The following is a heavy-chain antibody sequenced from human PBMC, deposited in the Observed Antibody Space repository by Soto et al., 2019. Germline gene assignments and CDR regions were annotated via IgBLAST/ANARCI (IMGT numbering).Heavy chain of an antibody. Sequence: LSLTCTVSGGSISSGDYYWSWIRQPPGKGLEWIGCIYYSGSTYYNPSLKSRVTISVDTSKNQFSLKLSSVTAADTAVYYCARDFGGYSGYDSFFDYWGQGTLVTSPQ. V-gene: IGHV4-30-4*01. CDR3: ARDFGGYSGYDSFFDY. CDR2: IYYSGST. D-gene: IGHD5-12*01. CDR1: GGSISSGDYY. J-gene: IGHJ4*02.